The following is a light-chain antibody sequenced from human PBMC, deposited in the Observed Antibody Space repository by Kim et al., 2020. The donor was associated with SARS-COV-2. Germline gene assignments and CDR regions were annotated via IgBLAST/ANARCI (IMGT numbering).Light chain of an antibody. CDR3: LQHNNFPLT. J-gene: IGKJ4*01. CDR2: AAS. Sequence: DIQVTQSPSSLSASVGDRVTITCRTGQDIRNDLSWYQQKPGKAPKRLIYAASSLQSGVPSRFSGSGSGTEFTLTISSLQPGDFATYYCLQHNNFPLTFGGGTKLEI. CDR1: QDIRND. V-gene: IGKV1-17*01.